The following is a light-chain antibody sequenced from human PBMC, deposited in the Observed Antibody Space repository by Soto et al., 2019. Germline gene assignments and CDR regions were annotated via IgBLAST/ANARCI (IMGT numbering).Light chain of an antibody. V-gene: IGKV1-5*03. J-gene: IGKJ2*01. CDR2: KAS. CDR3: QQYNSYSRNT. CDR1: QSISRW. Sequence: DIQMTQSPSTLSASVGDRVTITCRASQSISRWLAWYKQKPGKTPKLLIYKASSLESGGQSMFSGSGSGTEFTLTISSLQPDDSATYYCQQYNSYSRNTFGQGTKPEIK.